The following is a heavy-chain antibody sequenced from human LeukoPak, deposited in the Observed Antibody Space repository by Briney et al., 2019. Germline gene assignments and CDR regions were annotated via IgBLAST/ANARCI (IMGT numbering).Heavy chain of an antibody. CDR3: AKGRVGGTYYFDY. V-gene: IGHV3-23*01. D-gene: IGHD2-15*01. Sequence: PPGASLRLSCAASGFTFSSYAMSWVRQAPGKGLEWVSAISGSGGSTHYADSVKGRFTISRDNSKNTLYLQMNSLRAEDTAVYYCAKGRVGGTYYFDYWGQGTLVTVSS. J-gene: IGHJ4*02. CDR1: GFTFSSYA. CDR2: ISGSGGST.